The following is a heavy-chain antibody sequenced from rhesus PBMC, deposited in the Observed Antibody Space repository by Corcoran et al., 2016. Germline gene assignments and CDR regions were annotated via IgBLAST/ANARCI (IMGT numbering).Heavy chain of an antibody. V-gene: IGHV4-80*01. CDR3: AKYGGGSWTPVFDY. Sequence: QVQLQESGPALVKPSETLSLTCAVSGGSFTTYWWTWIRQSPGKGLEWIGEVNGNTGYSNYNPSLKSRVTISKAASTNQLSLALSSVTAADTAVYYCAKYGGGSWTPVFDYWGQGVLVTVSS. CDR1: GGSFTTYW. J-gene: IGHJ4*01. D-gene: IGHD6-25*01. CDR2: VNGNTGYS.